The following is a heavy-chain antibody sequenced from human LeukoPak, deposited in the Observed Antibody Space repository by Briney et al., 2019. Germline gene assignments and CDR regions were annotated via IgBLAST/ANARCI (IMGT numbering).Heavy chain of an antibody. CDR2: ISGSGGST. V-gene: IGHV3-23*01. J-gene: IGHJ4*02. Sequence: SGGSLRLSCAASGFTFRSYAMNWVRQAPGKGLEWVSGISGSGGSTYYADSVKGRFTISRDNAKNSLYLQMNSLRAEDTAVYYCARDQGLLVVAGRFGYWGQGTLVTVSS. CDR1: GFTFRSYA. D-gene: IGHD6-19*01. CDR3: ARDQGLLVVAGRFGY.